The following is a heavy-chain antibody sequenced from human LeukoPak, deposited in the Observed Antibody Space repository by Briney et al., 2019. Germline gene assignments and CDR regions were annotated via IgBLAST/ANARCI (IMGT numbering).Heavy chain of an antibody. D-gene: IGHD6-19*01. CDR1: GFTFSNYW. CDR2: IKQDESEK. Sequence: PGGSLRLFCVGSGFTFSNYWMTWVRQAPGKGLEWVANIKQDESEKYYLDSVKGRFTISRDNAKNSLYLQMNSLRAEDTAVYYCAREGSSGWYLTWGQGTQVTVSS. CDR3: AREGSSGWYLT. V-gene: IGHV3-7*01. J-gene: IGHJ5*02.